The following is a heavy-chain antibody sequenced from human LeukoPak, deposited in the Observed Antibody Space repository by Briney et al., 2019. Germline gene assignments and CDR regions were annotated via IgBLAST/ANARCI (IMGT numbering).Heavy chain of an antibody. V-gene: IGHV5-51*01. Sequence: GEALKISFKGSGYRFTSYWIGWVRQMPGKGVEWMGIIYPGDSDTRYSPSFQGQVTISADKSISTAYLQWSSLKASDTAMYYCARLAERYSYGYFDYWGQGTLVTVSS. CDR2: IYPGDSDT. J-gene: IGHJ4*02. CDR1: GYRFTSYW. D-gene: IGHD5-18*01. CDR3: ARLAERYSYGYFDY.